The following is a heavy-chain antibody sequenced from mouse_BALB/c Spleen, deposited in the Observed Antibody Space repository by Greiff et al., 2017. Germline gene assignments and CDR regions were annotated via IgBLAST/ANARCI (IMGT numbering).Heavy chain of an antibody. CDR3: ARGDYDYAMDY. CDR1: GFTFSSYA. Sequence: EVKLMESGGGLVKPGGSLKLSCAASGFTFSSYAMSWVCQTPEKRLEWVASISSGGSTYYPDSVKGRFTISRDNARNILYLQMSSLRSEDTAMYYCARGDYDYAMDYWGQGTSVTVSS. V-gene: IGHV5-6-5*01. J-gene: IGHJ4*01. D-gene: IGHD1-1*01. CDR2: ISSGGST.